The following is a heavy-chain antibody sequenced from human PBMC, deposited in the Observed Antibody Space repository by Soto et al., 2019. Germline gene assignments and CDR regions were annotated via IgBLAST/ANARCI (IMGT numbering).Heavy chain of an antibody. J-gene: IGHJ3*02. CDR3: ARLVGSGGDGAFDI. CDR1: GGSISSSSYY. CDR2: IYYSGST. D-gene: IGHD2-15*01. V-gene: IGHV4-39*01. Sequence: QLQLQESGPGLVKPSETLSLTCTVSGGSISSSSYYWGWIRQPPGKGLEWIGSIYYSGSTYYNPSLKSRVTIPVDTSKDQFSLKLSSVTAADTAVYYCARLVGSGGDGAFDIWGQGTMVTVSS.